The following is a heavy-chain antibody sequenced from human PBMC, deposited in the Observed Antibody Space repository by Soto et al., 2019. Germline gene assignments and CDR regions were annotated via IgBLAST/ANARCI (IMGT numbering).Heavy chain of an antibody. D-gene: IGHD1-26*01. CDR1: GESFSGYI. J-gene: IGHJ4*02. Sequence: QVQLQQSGAGLLKPSETLSLTCAVSGESFSGYIWTWIRQTPGKGLQWIGQINHSGSASYNPFLKSRVSISVHTSNSQSSLELSSVTAADTAVYYCARGLISGSHYSGGWYYFDSWGQGTQVTVSS. CDR3: ARGLISGSHYSGGWYYFDS. V-gene: IGHV4-34*01. CDR2: INHSGSA.